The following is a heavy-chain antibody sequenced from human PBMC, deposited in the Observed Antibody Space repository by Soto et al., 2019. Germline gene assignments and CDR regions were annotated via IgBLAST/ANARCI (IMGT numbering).Heavy chain of an antibody. CDR1: GFTFSSYS. CDR2: ISSSSSYI. J-gene: IGHJ6*03. CDR3: ARSWGHYYYYYYMDV. V-gene: IGHV3-21*01. D-gene: IGHD7-27*01. Sequence: EVQLVESGGGLVKPGGSLRLSCAASGFTFSSYSMNWVRQAPGKGLEWVSSISSSSSYIYYADSVKGRFTISRDNDKNSLYLQMNGLRAEATAVYYCARSWGHYYYYYYMDVWGKGTTVTVSS.